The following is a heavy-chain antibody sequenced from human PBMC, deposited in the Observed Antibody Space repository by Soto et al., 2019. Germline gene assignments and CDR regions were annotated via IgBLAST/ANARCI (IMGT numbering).Heavy chain of an antibody. CDR3: ARCPVNGDFDY. CDR2: IYYSGST. D-gene: IGHD1-1*01. Sequence: SETLSLTCTVSGGSISSSSYYWGWIRQPPGKGLEWIGSIYYSGSTYYNPSLKSRVTISVDTSKNQFSLKLSSVTAADTAVYYCARCPVNGDFDYWGQGTLVTVSS. J-gene: IGHJ4*02. CDR1: GGSISSSSYY. V-gene: IGHV4-39*07.